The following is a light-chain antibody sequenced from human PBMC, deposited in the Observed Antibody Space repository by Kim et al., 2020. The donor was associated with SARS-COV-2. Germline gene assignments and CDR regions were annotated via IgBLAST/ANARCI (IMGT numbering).Light chain of an antibody. J-gene: IGKJ2*01. CDR1: SGS. V-gene: IGKV3-11*01. CDR2: AVS. CDR3: QQRFLRPYT. Sequence: SGSLAWFQQKPGQAPRLVIHAVSTRATGVPARFSGSGSATDFTLTISSLEPEDFAVYYCQQRFLRPYTFGQGTKLEIK.